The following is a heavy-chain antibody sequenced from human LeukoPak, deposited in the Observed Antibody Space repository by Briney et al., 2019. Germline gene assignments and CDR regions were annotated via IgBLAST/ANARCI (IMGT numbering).Heavy chain of an antibody. CDR3: AIVSAARQGTIDP. Sequence: GGSLRLSCAASGLTFSSYSMSWIRQPPGKGLEWVSAINGSGGTTYYADSVKGRFTISRDNTKIRFEVQMNSLMDDDTAVEYCAIVSAARQGTIDPWGQGTLVTISS. J-gene: IGHJ5*02. V-gene: IGHV3-23*01. D-gene: IGHD6-6*01. CDR1: GLTFSSYS. CDR2: INGSGGTT.